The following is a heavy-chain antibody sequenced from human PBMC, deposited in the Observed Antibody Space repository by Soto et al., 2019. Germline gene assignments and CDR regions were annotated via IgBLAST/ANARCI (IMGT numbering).Heavy chain of an antibody. V-gene: IGHV4-59*01. CDR2: IYYTGST. J-gene: IGHJ2*01. CDR1: GGYISSYF. Sequence: QVQLQESGPGLVKPSETLSLTCTVSGGYISSYFWSWIRQPPGKGLECIGYIYYTGSTSYNPSLKTPVPISVDTAKNQFSLQLSSVTAADTAVYYCANFNWYFDLWGRGTLVTVSS. CDR3: ANFNWYFDL.